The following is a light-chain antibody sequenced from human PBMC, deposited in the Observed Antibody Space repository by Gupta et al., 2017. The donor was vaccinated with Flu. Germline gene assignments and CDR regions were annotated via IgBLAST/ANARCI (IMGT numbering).Light chain of an antibody. V-gene: IGKV1-5*03. CDR1: QSISTS. CDR3: RQYKSYSWLS. CDR2: MAS. J-gene: IGKJ2*03. Sequence: DIQMTQSPATLSASVGDRVIITCRASQSISTSLAWYQHKPGKAPKVLIYMASSLESGVPSRFSGSGSGTEFTLTISSRQPDDFATYYCRQYKSYSWLSFGQGTKLEI.